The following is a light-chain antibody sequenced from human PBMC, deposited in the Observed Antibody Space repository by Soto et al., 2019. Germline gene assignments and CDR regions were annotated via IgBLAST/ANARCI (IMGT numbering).Light chain of an antibody. CDR2: AAS. J-gene: IGKJ4*01. CDR3: QQTRAYPST. V-gene: IGKV1-16*02. CDR1: QDIKNY. Sequence: DIQMTQSPSSLSASVGDTVTITCRASQDIKNYLAWFQQKPGQAPKXLIFAASSLQSGAPSKFSGSGSGTDFTLTISSLQAEDCASYDCQQTRAYPSTFGGGTKVDI.